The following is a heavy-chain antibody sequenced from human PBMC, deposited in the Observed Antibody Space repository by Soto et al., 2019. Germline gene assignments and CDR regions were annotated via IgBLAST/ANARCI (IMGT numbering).Heavy chain of an antibody. CDR2: IYSDGST. CDR3: ARVGYSINWPLLVNWFDP. D-gene: IGHD6-13*01. Sequence: EVQVVESGGGLVQPGGSLRLSCAASGFTVSSNYMTWVRQAPGKGLEWVSVIYSDGSTYYADSVKGRFTISRHNSKNTLYIQMNSLRDEDTAVYYCARVGYSINWPLLVNWFDPWGKGTLVTVSS. V-gene: IGHV3-53*04. CDR1: GFTVSSNY. J-gene: IGHJ5*02.